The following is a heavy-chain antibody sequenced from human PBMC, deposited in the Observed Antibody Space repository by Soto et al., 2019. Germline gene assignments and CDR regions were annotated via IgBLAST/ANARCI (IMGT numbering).Heavy chain of an antibody. V-gene: IGHV3-7*05. CDR2: IKEDGSEK. J-gene: IGHJ4*02. CDR3: ATGQLVSSY. CDR1: GFTFSRYW. D-gene: IGHD6-13*01. Sequence: GGSLRLSCAASGFTFSRYWMSWVRQAPGKGLEWVANIKEDGSEKYYVDSVKGRFTISRDNGKNSLYLQLNSLRAEDTAVYYCATGQLVSSYWGQGTLVTVSS.